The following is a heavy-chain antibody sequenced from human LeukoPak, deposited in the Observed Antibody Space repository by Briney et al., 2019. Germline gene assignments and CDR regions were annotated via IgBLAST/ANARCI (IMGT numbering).Heavy chain of an antibody. CDR2: ISGSGGST. CDR3: TTEYNFNYYDSSGYYY. V-gene: IGHV3-23*01. J-gene: IGHJ4*02. Sequence: GGSLILSCAASGFTFSSYAMSWVRQAPGKGLEWVSAISGSGGSTYYADSVKGRFTVSRDNSKNTLYLQMNSLRAEDTAVYYCTTEYNFNYYDSSGYYYWGQGTLVTVSS. D-gene: IGHD3-22*01. CDR1: GFTFSSYA.